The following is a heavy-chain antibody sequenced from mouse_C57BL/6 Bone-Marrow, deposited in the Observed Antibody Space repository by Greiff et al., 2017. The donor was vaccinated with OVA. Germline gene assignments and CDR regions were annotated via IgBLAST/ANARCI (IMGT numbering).Heavy chain of an antibody. D-gene: IGHD2-5*01. CDR2: ISSGGSYT. J-gene: IGHJ4*01. Sequence: EVKLVESGGDLVKPGGSLKLSCAASGFTFSSYGMSWVRQTPDKRLEWVATISSGGSYTYYPDSVKGRFTISRDNAKNTLYMQMSSLKSEDTAMYYGARRRSNYYYYAMDYWGQGTSVTVSS. CDR3: ARRRSNYYYYAMDY. V-gene: IGHV5-6*02. CDR1: GFTFSSYG.